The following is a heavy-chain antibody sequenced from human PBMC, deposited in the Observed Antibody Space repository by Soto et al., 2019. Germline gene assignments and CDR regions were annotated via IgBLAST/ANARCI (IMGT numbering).Heavy chain of an antibody. J-gene: IGHJ5*02. CDR1: GDTFTSYY. V-gene: IGHV1-46*01. Sequence: ASVKVSCKAPGDTFTSYYLNWVRQAPGQGLEWMGVINPHGGSTKYAQKFQGRITMTRDTSRSTAYMELSSLRSEDTAVYYCARDRITMVRGARAASNWFDPWGQGTLVTVSS. CDR3: ARDRITMVRGARAASNWFDP. CDR2: INPHGGST. D-gene: IGHD3-10*01.